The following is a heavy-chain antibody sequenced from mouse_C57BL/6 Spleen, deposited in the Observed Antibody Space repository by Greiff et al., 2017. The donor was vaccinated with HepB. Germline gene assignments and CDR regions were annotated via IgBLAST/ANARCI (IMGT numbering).Heavy chain of an antibody. CDR2: IHPNIGST. V-gene: IGHV1-64*01. J-gene: IGHJ2*01. CDR1: GYTFTSYW. Sequence: QVHVKQPGAELVKPGASVKLSCKASGYTFTSYWMHWVKQRPGQGLEWIGMIHPNIGSTNYNEKFKSKATLTVDKSSSTAYRKLSSRTSEDSAVYYCARSTVVATAGFDYWGQGTTLTVSS. CDR3: ARSTVVATAGFDY. D-gene: IGHD1-1*01.